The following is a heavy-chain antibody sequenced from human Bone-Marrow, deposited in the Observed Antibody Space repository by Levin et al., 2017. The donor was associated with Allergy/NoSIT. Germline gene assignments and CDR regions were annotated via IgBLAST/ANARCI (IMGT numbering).Heavy chain of an antibody. CDR3: ARHMLQLWSRVRIRGWFDP. D-gene: IGHD5-18*01. CDR2: IYYSGST. V-gene: IGHV4-39*01. Sequence: SETLSLTCTVSGGSISSSSYYWGWIRQPPGKGLEWIGSIYYSGSTYYNPSLKSRVTISVDTSKNQFSLKLSSVTAADTAVYYCARHMLQLWSRVRIRGWFDPWGQGTLVTVSS. CDR1: GGSISSSSYY. J-gene: IGHJ5*02.